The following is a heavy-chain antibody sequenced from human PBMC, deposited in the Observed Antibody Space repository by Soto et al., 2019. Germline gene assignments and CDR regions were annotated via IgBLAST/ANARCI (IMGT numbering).Heavy chain of an antibody. Sequence: PSETLSLTCGVYGGSFSGYYWSWIRQPPGKGLEWIGEINHSGSTNYNPSLKSRVTISVDTSKNQFSLKLSSVTAADTAVYYCARGRDYDILTGYYRWGQGTLVTVSS. V-gene: IGHV4-34*01. CDR1: GGSFSGYY. J-gene: IGHJ4*02. CDR2: INHSGST. CDR3: ARGRDYDILTGYYR. D-gene: IGHD3-9*01.